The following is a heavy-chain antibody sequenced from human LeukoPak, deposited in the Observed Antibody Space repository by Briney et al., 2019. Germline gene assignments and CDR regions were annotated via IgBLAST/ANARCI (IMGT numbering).Heavy chain of an antibody. D-gene: IGHD3-3*01. CDR2: IYTSGST. CDR3: ARVRSYDFWSGYRVFDGMDV. Sequence: SETLSLTCAVYGGSFSGYYWSWIRQPAGKGLEWIGRIYTSGSTNYNPSLKSRVTMSVDTSKNQFSLKLSSVTAADTAVYYCARVRSYDFWSGYRVFDGMDVWGQGTTVTVSS. V-gene: IGHV4-59*10. J-gene: IGHJ6*02. CDR1: GGSFSGYY.